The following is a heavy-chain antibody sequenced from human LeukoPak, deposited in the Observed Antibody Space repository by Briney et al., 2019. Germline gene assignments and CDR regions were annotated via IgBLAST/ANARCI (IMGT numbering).Heavy chain of an antibody. Sequence: GGSPRLSCAASGFTFSSYGMHWVRQAPGKGLEWVAVISYDGSNKYYADSVKGRFTISRDNSKNTLYLQMNSLRAEDTAVYYCAKDTIFGVVITRGYFDYWGQGTLVTVSS. D-gene: IGHD3-3*01. CDR1: GFTFSSYG. V-gene: IGHV3-30*18. J-gene: IGHJ4*02. CDR2: ISYDGSNK. CDR3: AKDTIFGVVITRGYFDY.